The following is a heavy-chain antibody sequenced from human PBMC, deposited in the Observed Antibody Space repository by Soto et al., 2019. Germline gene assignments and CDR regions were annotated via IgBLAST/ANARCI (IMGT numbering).Heavy chain of an antibody. Sequence: EVQLVETGGGLIQPGGSLRLSCAVSGFTVSSNYMSWVRQAPGKGLEWVSVIYSSGNTYYADSVKARFNVSRDKSKNTVYLQMNSLRAEGTAMYYCARVSSPFGYWGQGTLVTVSS. J-gene: IGHJ4*02. CDR3: ARVSSPFGY. CDR2: IYSSGNT. CDR1: GFTVSSNY. D-gene: IGHD3-16*01. V-gene: IGHV3-53*02.